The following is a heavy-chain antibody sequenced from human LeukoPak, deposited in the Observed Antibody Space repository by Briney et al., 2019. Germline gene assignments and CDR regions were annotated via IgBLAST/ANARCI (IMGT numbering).Heavy chain of an antibody. Sequence: SETLSLTCTVSGGSISSGSYYWSWIRQPAGKGLEWIGRIYTSGSTNYNPSLKSRVTIPVDTSKNQFSLKLSSVTAADTAVYYCARSLLYYYDSSGYYYWGQGTLVTVSS. J-gene: IGHJ4*02. V-gene: IGHV4-61*02. CDR3: ARSLLYYYDSSGYYY. CDR2: IYTSGST. CDR1: GGSISSGSYY. D-gene: IGHD3-22*01.